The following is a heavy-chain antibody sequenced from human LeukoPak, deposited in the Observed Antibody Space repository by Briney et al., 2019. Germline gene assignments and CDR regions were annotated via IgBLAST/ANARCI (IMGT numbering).Heavy chain of an antibody. Sequence: SETLSLTCAVYDGSVSGYFRTWIRQPPGKGLEWIGEITHSGSTNYNPPLKSRVTISVDTSKNQFSLRLSSVTAADTAVYYCARGRHTVVVTAPFQHWGQGTLVTVSS. D-gene: IGHD2-21*02. CDR1: DGSVSGYF. CDR2: ITHSGST. CDR3: ARGRHTVVVTAPFQH. V-gene: IGHV4-34*01. J-gene: IGHJ1*01.